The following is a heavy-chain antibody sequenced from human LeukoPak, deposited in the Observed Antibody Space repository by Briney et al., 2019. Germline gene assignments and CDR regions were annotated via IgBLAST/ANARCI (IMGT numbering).Heavy chain of an antibody. D-gene: IGHD3-10*01. Sequence: ASVKVSCKASGYTFTSYDINWVRQATGQGLEWMGWMNPNSGNTGYAQKLQGRVTMTRNTSISTAYMELSSLRSEDAAVYYCARGLYVSGSYYMDVWGKGTTVTISS. CDR3: ARGLYVSGSYYMDV. CDR2: MNPNSGNT. CDR1: GYTFTSYD. J-gene: IGHJ6*03. V-gene: IGHV1-8*01.